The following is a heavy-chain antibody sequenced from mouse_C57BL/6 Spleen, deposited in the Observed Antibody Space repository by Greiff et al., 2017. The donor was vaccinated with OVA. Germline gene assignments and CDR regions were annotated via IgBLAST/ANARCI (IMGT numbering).Heavy chain of an antibody. CDR2: INPNNGGT. Sequence: EVQLQQSGPELVKPGASVKISCKASGYTFTDYYMNWVKQSHGKSLEWIGDINPNNGGTSYNQKFKGKATLTVDKSSSTAYMELRSLTSEDSAVYYCARGYYGRSYWYFDVWGTGTTVTVSS. CDR3: ARGYYGRSYWYFDV. V-gene: IGHV1-26*01. D-gene: IGHD1-1*01. J-gene: IGHJ1*03. CDR1: GYTFTDYY.